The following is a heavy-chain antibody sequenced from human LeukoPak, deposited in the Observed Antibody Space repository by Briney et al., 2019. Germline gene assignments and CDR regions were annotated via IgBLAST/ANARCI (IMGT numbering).Heavy chain of an antibody. Sequence: RASVKVSCKASGYSFSGYYIHWLRQAPGQGLEWMGWINPNSGATNYAQTFQGQVTMTRDTFISTVYMKMSWLRSDDTAVYYCARKWIQLWSDAFDIWGQGTMVTVSS. V-gene: IGHV1-2*02. CDR1: GYSFSGYY. CDR2: INPNSGAT. J-gene: IGHJ3*02. D-gene: IGHD5-18*01. CDR3: ARKWIQLWSDAFDI.